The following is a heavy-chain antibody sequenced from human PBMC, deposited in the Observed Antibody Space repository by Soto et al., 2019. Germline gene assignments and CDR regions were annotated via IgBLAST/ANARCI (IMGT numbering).Heavy chain of an antibody. V-gene: IGHV1-46*01. J-gene: IGHJ4*02. CDR1: GYIFTNYY. CDR3: ARDLTAGDY. Sequence: QVQLVQSGAEVKNPGASVKLSCKASGYIFTNYYIHWVRQSPGQGLEWMAIINPSGGSTNYAQKFQGRVTLARDTFTNTVYMELSSLRSEDTAIYYCARDLTAGDYWVQGTLVTVSS. CDR2: INPSGGST. D-gene: IGHD6-13*01.